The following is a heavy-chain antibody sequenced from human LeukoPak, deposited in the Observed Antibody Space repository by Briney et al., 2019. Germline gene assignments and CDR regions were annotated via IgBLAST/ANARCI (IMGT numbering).Heavy chain of an antibody. Sequence: GASVKVSCKASRYTFTSYYMHWVRQAPGQGLEWMGIINPSGGSTSYAQKFQGRVTMTRDTSTSTVYMELSSLRSEDTAVYYCARDRGVVVPAARRGCGLDVWGKGTTVTVSS. J-gene: IGHJ6*04. CDR2: INPSGGST. D-gene: IGHD2-2*01. V-gene: IGHV1-46*01. CDR1: RYTFTSYY. CDR3: ARDRGVVVPAARRGCGLDV.